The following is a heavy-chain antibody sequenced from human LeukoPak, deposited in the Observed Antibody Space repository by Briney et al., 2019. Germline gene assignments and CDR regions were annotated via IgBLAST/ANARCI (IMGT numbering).Heavy chain of an antibody. CDR2: ISGRGSST. Sequence: GGSLRLSCAASGFTFSSYVMSWVRQAPGKGLEWVSGISGRGSSTYYADSVKGRFTISRDNSKNTLYLQMNSLRAEDTAVHYCARQPDDFSGWNNGLDFFDYWGQGTLVTVSS. J-gene: IGHJ4*02. D-gene: IGHD6-19*01. CDR1: GFTFSSYV. CDR3: ARQPDDFSGWNNGLDFFDY. V-gene: IGHV3-23*01.